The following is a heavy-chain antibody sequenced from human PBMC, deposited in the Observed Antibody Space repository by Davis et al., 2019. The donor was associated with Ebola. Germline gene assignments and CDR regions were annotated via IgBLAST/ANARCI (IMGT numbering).Heavy chain of an antibody. Sequence: GESLKISCAASGFTFSDYYMSWIRQAPGKGLEWVSGINWNGGSTGYADSVKGRFTISRDNAKNSLYLQMNSLRAEDTAVYYCARVSTHIAGGLDYWGQGTLVTVSS. D-gene: IGHD1-26*01. CDR2: INWNGGST. V-gene: IGHV3-20*04. J-gene: IGHJ4*02. CDR1: GFTFSDYY. CDR3: ARVSTHIAGGLDY.